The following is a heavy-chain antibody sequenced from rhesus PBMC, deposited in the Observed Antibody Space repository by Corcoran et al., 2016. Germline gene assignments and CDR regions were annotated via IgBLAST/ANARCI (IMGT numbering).Heavy chain of an antibody. D-gene: IGHD2-15*01. V-gene: IGHV4S10*01. CDR2: IYGSSTST. J-gene: IGHJ4*01. CDR3: ARDEYCSSTYCSSSFDY. CDR1: GGSISDSYR. Sequence: QVQLQESGPGVVKPSETLSLTCAVSGGSISDSYRWSWIRKPPGKGLEWIGYIYGSSTSTNYNPSLKIRVTISKDTSKNQFALKLSSVTAADTAVYYCARDEYCSSTYCSSSFDYWGQGVLVTVSS.